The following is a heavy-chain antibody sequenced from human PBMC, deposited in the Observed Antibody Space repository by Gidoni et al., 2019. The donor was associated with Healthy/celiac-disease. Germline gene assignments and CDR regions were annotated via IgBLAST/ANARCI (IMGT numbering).Heavy chain of an antibody. D-gene: IGHD5-12*01. CDR2: IYSGGST. CDR1: GFTVSSNY. Sequence: EVQLVESGGGLVQPGGSLRLSCAASGFTVSSNYMSWVRQAPGKGLEWVSVIYSGGSTYYADSVKGRFTISRDNSKNTLYLQMNSLRAEDTAVYYCARDGNSGYDYSYYGMDVWGQGTTVTVSS. V-gene: IGHV3-66*02. CDR3: ARDGNSGYDYSYYGMDV. J-gene: IGHJ6*02.